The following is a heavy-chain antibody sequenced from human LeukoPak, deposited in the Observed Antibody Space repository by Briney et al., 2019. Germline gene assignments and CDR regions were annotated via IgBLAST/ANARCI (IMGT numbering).Heavy chain of an antibody. CDR2: ISAYNGNT. J-gene: IGHJ4*02. V-gene: IGHV1-18*01. D-gene: IGHD3-22*01. CDR3: ARTLYYYDSNPPGYYFDY. CDR1: GYTFTSYG. Sequence: ASVKVSCKASGYTFTSYGISWVRQAPGQGLEWMGWISAYNGNTNYAQKLQGRVTMTADTSTSTAYMELRSLRSDDTAVYYCARTLYYYDSNPPGYYFDYWGQGTLVTVSS.